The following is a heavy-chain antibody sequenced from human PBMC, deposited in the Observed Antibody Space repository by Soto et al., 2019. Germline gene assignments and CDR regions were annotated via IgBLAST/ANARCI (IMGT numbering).Heavy chain of an antibody. V-gene: IGHV3-21*01. D-gene: IGHD3-10*01. CDR2: ISSSGSYI. CDR1: GFTLRRYS. Sequence: GGSLKLSFAASGFTLRRYSMNGCGQAPGKGLEWVSSISSSGSYIYYADSVKGRFTISRDDAKNSLYLQMNSLRAEDTAVYYCARDRFGTAGQFGELSDYWGQGTLVTVSS. CDR3: ARDRFGTAGQFGELSDY. J-gene: IGHJ4*02.